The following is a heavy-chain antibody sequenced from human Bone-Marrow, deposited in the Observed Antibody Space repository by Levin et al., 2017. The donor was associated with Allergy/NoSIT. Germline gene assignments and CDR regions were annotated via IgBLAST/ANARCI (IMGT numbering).Heavy chain of an antibody. CDR2: IYWNDDQ. D-gene: IGHD3-22*01. V-gene: IGHV2-5*01. J-gene: IGHJ3*02. Sequence: SGPTLVKPTQTLTLTCTFSGFSLSTSGVGVGWIRQPPGKALEWLALIYWNDDQRYSPSLKSGLTITKDTSKNQVVLTMTNVDPVDTATYYCAHSLTYYGAFHIWGQGTLVTVSS. CDR1: GFSLSTSGVG. CDR3: AHSLTYYGAFHI.